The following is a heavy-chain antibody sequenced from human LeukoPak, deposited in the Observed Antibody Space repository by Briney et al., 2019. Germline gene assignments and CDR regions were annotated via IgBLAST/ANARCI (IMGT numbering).Heavy chain of an antibody. CDR2: INHSGST. CDR3: AGNYYDSSGYPHYYYYGMDV. Sequence: SETLSLTCAVYVGSFSGYYWRWIRQPPGKGLEWIGEINHSGSTNYNPSLKSRVTISVDTSKNQFSLKLSSVTAADTAVYYCAGNYYDSSGYPHYYYYGMDVWGQGTTVTVSS. J-gene: IGHJ6*02. V-gene: IGHV4-34*01. D-gene: IGHD3-22*01. CDR1: VGSFSGYY.